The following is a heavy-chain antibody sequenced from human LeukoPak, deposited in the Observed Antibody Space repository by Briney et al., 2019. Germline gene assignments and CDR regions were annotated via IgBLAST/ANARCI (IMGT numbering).Heavy chain of an antibody. CDR2: INHSGST. CDR1: GGSFSGYY. Sequence: SETLSLTCAVYGGSFSGYYWSWIRQPPGKGLEWIGEINHSGSTNYNPSLKSRVTISVDTSKNQFSLKLSSVTAADTAVYYCAGHILTGYYSAGGFDPWGQGTLVTVSS. D-gene: IGHD3-9*01. CDR3: AGHILTGYYSAGGFDP. J-gene: IGHJ5*02. V-gene: IGHV4-34*01.